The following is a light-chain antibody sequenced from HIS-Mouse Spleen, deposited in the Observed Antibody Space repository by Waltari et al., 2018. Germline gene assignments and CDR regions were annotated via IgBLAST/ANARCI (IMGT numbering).Light chain of an antibody. V-gene: IGLV2-23*01. CDR3: CSYAGSSTVV. Sequence: QSALTQPASVSGSPGQSITISCTGTSSYVGRYNLVAWYQPHPGKAPKLMIYEGSKRPSGVSNRFSGSKSGNTASLTISGLQAEDEADYYCCSYAGSSTVVFGGGTKLTVL. CDR2: EGS. CDR1: SSYVGRYNL. J-gene: IGLJ2*01.